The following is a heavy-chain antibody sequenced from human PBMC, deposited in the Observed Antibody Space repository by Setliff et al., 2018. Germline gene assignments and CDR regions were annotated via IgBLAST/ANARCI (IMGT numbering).Heavy chain of an antibody. V-gene: IGHV1-18*01. D-gene: IGHD3-22*01. CDR1: GYTFKTYG. Sequence: ASVKVSCKASGYTFKTYGFTWVRQAPGQGLEWMGWISPYNGNTNSAQKFQGRVTMTTDTSTSTAYMELKSLRDEDTAVYYCARGGSSGYYLAYWGQGTLVTVSS. CDR2: ISPYNGNT. J-gene: IGHJ4*02. CDR3: ARGGSSGYYLAY.